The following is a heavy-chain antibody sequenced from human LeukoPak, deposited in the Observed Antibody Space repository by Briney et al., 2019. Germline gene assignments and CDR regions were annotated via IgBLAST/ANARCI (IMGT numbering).Heavy chain of an antibody. CDR3: AKGYRSNYVYFDY. Sequence: GSLRLSCAASGLTFSSYAMSWVRQAPGKGLEWVSAISCSGGSTYYADSVKGRFTISRDNSKNTLYLQMNSLRAEDTAAYYCAKGYRSNYVYFDYWGQGTLVTVSS. CDR2: ISCSGGST. CDR1: GLTFSSYA. V-gene: IGHV3-23*01. D-gene: IGHD4-11*01. J-gene: IGHJ4*02.